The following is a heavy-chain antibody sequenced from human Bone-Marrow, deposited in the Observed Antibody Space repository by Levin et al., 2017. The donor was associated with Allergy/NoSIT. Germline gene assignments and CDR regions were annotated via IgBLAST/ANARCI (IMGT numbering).Heavy chain of an antibody. CDR3: ARGRGNSGWFDP. CDR2: VNSDGRST. Sequence: GGSLRLSCVASGFTFSSYWMHWVRQAPGRGLVWVSRVNSDGRSTKYAESVKGRFTISRDNARNTLYLEMNGLRVDDTAVYYCARGRGNSGWFDPWGQGTLVTVSS. J-gene: IGHJ5*02. D-gene: IGHD4-23*01. V-gene: IGHV3-74*03. CDR1: GFTFSSYW.